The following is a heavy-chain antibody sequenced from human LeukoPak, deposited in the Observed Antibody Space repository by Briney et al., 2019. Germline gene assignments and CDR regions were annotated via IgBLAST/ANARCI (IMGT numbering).Heavy chain of an antibody. CDR2: ISGSGGST. V-gene: IGHV3-23*01. D-gene: IGHD3-10*01. CDR3: AKVDNYYGSGSYSY. Sequence: GGPLRPPGAASGFPFTTFPMSGSAQRPGKGWRGSSPISGSGGSTYYADSVKGRFTISRNNSKNTLYLQMNSLRAEDTAVYYCAKVDNYYGSGSYSYWGQGTLVTVSS. CDR1: GFPFTTFP. J-gene: IGHJ4*02.